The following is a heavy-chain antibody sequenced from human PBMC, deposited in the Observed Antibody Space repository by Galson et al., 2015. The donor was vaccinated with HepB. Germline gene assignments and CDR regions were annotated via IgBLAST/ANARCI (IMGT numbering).Heavy chain of an antibody. CDR1: GGTFSSYT. V-gene: IGHV1-69*02. CDR3: ARGFQDIVVVPAANYYCGMDV. J-gene: IGHJ6*02. D-gene: IGHD2-2*01. CDR2: IIPILGIA. Sequence: SVKVSCKASGGTFSSYTISWVRQAPGQGLEWMGRIIPILGIANYAQKFQGRVTITADKSTSTAYMELSSLRSEDTAVYYCARGFQDIVVVPAANYYCGMDVWGQGTTVTVSS.